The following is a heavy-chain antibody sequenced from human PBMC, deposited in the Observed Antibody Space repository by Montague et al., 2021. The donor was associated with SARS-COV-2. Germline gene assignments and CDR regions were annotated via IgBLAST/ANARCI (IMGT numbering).Heavy chain of an antibody. J-gene: IGHJ3*02. V-gene: IGHV3-21*01. CDR3: ARDGAHYDSSGSDAFGI. Sequence: SLRLSCAASGFTFSSYSMNWVRQAPGKGLEWVSSISSSSSYIYYADSVKGRFTISRDNAKNSLYLQMNSLRAEDTAVYYCARDGAHYDSSGSDAFGIWGQGTMVTVSS. CDR1: GFTFSSYS. CDR2: ISSSSSYI. D-gene: IGHD3-22*01.